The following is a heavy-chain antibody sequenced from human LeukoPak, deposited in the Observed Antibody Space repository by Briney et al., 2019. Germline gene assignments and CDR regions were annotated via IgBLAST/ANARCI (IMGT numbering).Heavy chain of an antibody. V-gene: IGHV4-61*02. Sequence: NSSQTLSPTCTVSGGSISSGSYYWSWIRQPAGKGLEWIGRIYTSGSTNYNPSLKSRVTISVDTSKNQFSLKLSSVTAADTAVYYCARTSGPVMDVWGQGTTVTVSS. J-gene: IGHJ6*02. CDR3: ARTSGPVMDV. CDR2: IYTSGST. D-gene: IGHD2-15*01. CDR1: GGSISSGSYY.